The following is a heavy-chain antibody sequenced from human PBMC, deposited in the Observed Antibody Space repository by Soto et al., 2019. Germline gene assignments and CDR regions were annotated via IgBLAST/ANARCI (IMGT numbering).Heavy chain of an antibody. Sequence: PSETLSLTCTVSGGSVSSGSYYWGWIRQPPGKGLEWIGYIYYSGSTNYNPSLKSRVTISVDTSKNQFSLKLSSVTAADTAVYYCARGESWFDPWGQGTLVTVSS. CDR2: IYYSGST. CDR3: ARGESWFDP. CDR1: GGSVSSGSYY. J-gene: IGHJ5*02. V-gene: IGHV4-61*01.